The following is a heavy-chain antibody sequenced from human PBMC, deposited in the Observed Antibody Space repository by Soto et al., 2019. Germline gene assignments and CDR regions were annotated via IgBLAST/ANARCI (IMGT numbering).Heavy chain of an antibody. CDR1: GFFFSSYT. V-gene: IGHV3-23*01. CDR3: AQARDQQEERLPFDS. J-gene: IGHJ4*02. Sequence: EVQLLESGGCLVQHGGSLRLSCVGSGFFFSSYTMTWVRQAPGKGLEWVSIFRATSENTYYAVSVRSRFTISIDNSKNTLLLQMSSLTADDTAMYSGAQARDQQEERLPFDSWRKGILVIVSS. D-gene: IGHD2-2*01. CDR2: FRATSENT.